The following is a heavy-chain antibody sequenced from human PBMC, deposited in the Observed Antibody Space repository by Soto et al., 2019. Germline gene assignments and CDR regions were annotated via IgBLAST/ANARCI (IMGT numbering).Heavy chain of an antibody. CDR3: ARDADWSSDY. CDR2: IKSDSRGI. V-gene: IGHV3-48*02. J-gene: IGHJ4*02. CDR1: GFTFSGYN. Sequence: EVQLVESGGGLVQPGGSLRPSCAASGFTFSGYNMNWIRQAPGKGLEWVSCIKSDSRGIWYADSVKGRFTMSSDNAKNSLHLQMNSLRDEHTAVYFCARDADWSSDYWRQGTLVAVSS. D-gene: IGHD3-9*01.